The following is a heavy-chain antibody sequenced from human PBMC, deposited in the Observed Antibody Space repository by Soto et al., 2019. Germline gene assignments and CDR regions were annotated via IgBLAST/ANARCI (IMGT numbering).Heavy chain of an antibody. D-gene: IGHD6-19*01. CDR1: GVSISGSY. Sequence: QVQLQESGPGLVKPSETLSLTCSVSGVSISGSYCSWIRQPPGKGLEWIAYIYDSGSTNYNPSLKSRVTLSVDTSKNPFSLKLNSVTAADTAVYYCARGWDGGSGWYYWGQGTLATVSS. CDR3: ARGWDGGSGWYY. CDR2: IYDSGST. V-gene: IGHV4-59*01. J-gene: IGHJ4*02.